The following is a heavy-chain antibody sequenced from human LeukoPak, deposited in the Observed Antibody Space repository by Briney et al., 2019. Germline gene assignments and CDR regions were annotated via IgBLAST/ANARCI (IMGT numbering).Heavy chain of an antibody. CDR2: ISSSGSTI. J-gene: IGHJ4*02. CDR3: ASVDIVAPGG. Sequence: GGSLRLSCAASGFTFSSYEMNWVRQALGKGLEWVSYISSSGSTIYYADSVKGRFTISRDNAKNSLYLQMNSLRAEDTAVYYCASVDIVAPGGWGQGTLVTVSS. CDR1: GFTFSSYE. V-gene: IGHV3-48*03. D-gene: IGHD5-12*01.